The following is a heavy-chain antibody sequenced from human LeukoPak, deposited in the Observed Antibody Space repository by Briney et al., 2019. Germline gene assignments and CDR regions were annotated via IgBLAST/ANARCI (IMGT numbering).Heavy chain of an antibody. CDR1: GGTFSSYA. CDR3: AKDIDTGIPSDY. V-gene: IGHV1-69*01. D-gene: IGHD3-10*01. CDR2: IIPIFGTA. J-gene: IGHJ4*02. Sequence: GSSVKVSCKASGGTFSSYAISWVRQAPGQGLEWMGGIIPIFGTANYAQKFQGRVTITADESTSTAYMELSSLRSEDTAVYYCAKDIDTGIPSDYWGQGTLVTVSS.